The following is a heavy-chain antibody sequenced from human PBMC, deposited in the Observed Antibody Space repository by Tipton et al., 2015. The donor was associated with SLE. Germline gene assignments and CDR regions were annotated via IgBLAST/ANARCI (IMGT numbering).Heavy chain of an antibody. D-gene: IGHD6-13*01. CDR1: GFDISSHA. V-gene: IGHV3-23*01. J-gene: IGHJ3*02. CDR3: AKHSSTFVGDAFDI. Sequence: SLRLSCVTSGFDISSHAMSWVRQAPGKGLEWVSGISGVGGDTYNADPVKGRFTISRDNSKNTVSLQMNSLRAEDTALYFCAKHSSTFVGDAFDIWGQGTKVTVSS. CDR2: ISGVGGDT.